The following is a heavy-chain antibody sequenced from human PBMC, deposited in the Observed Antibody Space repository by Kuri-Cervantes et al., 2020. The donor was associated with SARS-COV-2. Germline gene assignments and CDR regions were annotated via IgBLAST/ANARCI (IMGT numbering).Heavy chain of an antibody. D-gene: IGHD2-15*01. CDR3: ARGIEGYYYYYGMDV. V-gene: IGHV3-48*02. J-gene: IGHJ6*02. CDR1: GFTFSSYS. Sequence: GGSLRLSCAASGFTFSSYSMNWVRQAPGKGLEWVSYISSSSSTIYYADSVKGRFTISRDNAKNSLYLQMNSLRDEDTAVYYCARGIEGYYYYYGMDVWGQGTTVTVSS. CDR2: ISSSSSTI.